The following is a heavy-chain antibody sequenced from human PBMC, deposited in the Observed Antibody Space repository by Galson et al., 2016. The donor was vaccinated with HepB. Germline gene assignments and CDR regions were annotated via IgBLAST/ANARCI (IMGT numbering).Heavy chain of an antibody. V-gene: IGHV3-72*01. CDR1: GFTFSDHY. J-gene: IGHJ4*02. D-gene: IGHD2/OR15-2a*01. CDR3: ARDFYDGSCHYMDY. CDR2: SRDKAHSYTT. Sequence: SLRLSCAASGFTFSDHYIDWVRQAPGKGLEWVGRSRDKAHSYTTEYAAPVKGRFAISRDESENSLYLQMNSLKTEETAVYYCARDFYDGSCHYMDYWGRGTLVTVSS.